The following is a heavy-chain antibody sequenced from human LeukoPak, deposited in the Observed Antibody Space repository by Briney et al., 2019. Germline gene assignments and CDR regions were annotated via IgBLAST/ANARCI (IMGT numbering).Heavy chain of an antibody. J-gene: IGHJ4*02. Sequence: SETLSLTCTVSGGSISTYYWSWIRQPPGKGLEWIGYIDYSGSTNYNPSLKSRVTMSVDTSKNQFSLKLSSVTAADTAVYYCARGPVVAATRGLFDWGQGTLVTVSS. D-gene: IGHD2-15*01. CDR1: GGSISTYY. V-gene: IGHV4-59*01. CDR2: IDYSGST. CDR3: ARGPVVAATRGLFD.